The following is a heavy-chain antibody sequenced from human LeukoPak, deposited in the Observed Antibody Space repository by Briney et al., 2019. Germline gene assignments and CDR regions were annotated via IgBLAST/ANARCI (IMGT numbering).Heavy chain of an antibody. V-gene: IGHV3-30*18. CDR3: AKDGDS. Sequence: GRSLRLSCAASGSTFSSYGMHWVRQAPGKGLEWVAVISYDGSNKYYADSVKGRFTISRDNSKNTLYLQMNSLRAEDTAVYYCAKDGDSWGQGTLVTVSS. J-gene: IGHJ4*02. CDR2: ISYDGSNK. D-gene: IGHD3-3*01. CDR1: GSTFSSYG.